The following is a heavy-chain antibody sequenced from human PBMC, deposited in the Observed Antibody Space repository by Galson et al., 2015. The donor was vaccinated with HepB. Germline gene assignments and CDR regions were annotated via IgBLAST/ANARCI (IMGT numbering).Heavy chain of an antibody. CDR2: ISSSSSYI. Sequence: SLRLSCAASGFTFSSYWMSWVRQAPGKGLEWVSSISSSSSYIYYADSVKGRFTISRDNAKNSLYLQMNSLRAEDTAVYYCARERPGGWFGDGAFDIWGQGTMATVSS. CDR1: GFTFSSYW. CDR3: ARERPGGWFGDGAFDI. V-gene: IGHV3-21*01. D-gene: IGHD3-10*01. J-gene: IGHJ3*02.